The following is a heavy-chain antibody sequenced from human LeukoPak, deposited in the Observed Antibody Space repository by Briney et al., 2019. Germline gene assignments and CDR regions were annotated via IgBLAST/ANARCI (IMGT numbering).Heavy chain of an antibody. V-gene: IGHV4-34*01. CDR1: GGSFSGYY. CDR2: INHSGST. Sequence: SETLSLTCAVYGGSFSGYYWSWIRQPPGKGLEWIGEINHSGSTNYNPSLKSRVTISVDTSKNQFSLKLSSVTAADTAVYYCAREVRSYSGGRQTLGPLFFDCWGQGTLVTVSS. D-gene: IGHD1-26*01. J-gene: IGHJ4*02. CDR3: AREVRSYSGGRQTLGPLFFDC.